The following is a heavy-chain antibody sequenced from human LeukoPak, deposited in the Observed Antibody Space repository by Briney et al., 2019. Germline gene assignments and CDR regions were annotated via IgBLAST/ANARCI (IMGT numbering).Heavy chain of an antibody. CDR1: GFTFSSYA. CDR2: ISYDGSNK. CDR3: ARDGPPGPRGWQQLVYYYYYGMDV. J-gene: IGHJ6*02. V-gene: IGHV3-30-3*01. Sequence: GGSLRLSCAASGFTFSSYAMHWVRQAPGKGLEWVAVISYDGSNKYYADSVKGRFTISRDNSKNTLYLQMISLRAEDTAVYYCARDGPPGPRGWQQLVYYYYYGMDVWGQGTTVTVSS. D-gene: IGHD6-13*01.